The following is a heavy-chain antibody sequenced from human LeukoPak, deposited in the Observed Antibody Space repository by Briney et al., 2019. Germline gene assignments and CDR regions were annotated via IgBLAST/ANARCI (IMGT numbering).Heavy chain of an antibody. CDR2: ISWDGDST. Sequence: GGSLRLSCAASGFTFDDYIMHWVRQAPGKGLEWVSLISWDGDSTYYADSVKGRFTISRDNSKNSLYLQMNSLRIEDTALYYCAKARGLIGGAFDIWGQGTMVTVSS. D-gene: IGHD3-22*01. V-gene: IGHV3-43*01. CDR3: AKARGLIGGAFDI. J-gene: IGHJ3*02. CDR1: GFTFDDYI.